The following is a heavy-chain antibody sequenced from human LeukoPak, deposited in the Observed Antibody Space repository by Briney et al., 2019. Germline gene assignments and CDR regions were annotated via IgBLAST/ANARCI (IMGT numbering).Heavy chain of an antibody. CDR1: GFTFSSYG. CDR3: ARSHPSRDSSGYYVY. Sequence: GRSLRLSCAASGFTFSSYGMHWVRQAPGKGLEWVAVISYDGSNKYYADSVKGRFTISRDNSKNTLYLQMNSLRAEDTAVYYCARSHPSRDSSGYYVYWGQGTLVTVSS. CDR2: ISYDGSNK. V-gene: IGHV3-30*03. J-gene: IGHJ4*02. D-gene: IGHD3-22*01.